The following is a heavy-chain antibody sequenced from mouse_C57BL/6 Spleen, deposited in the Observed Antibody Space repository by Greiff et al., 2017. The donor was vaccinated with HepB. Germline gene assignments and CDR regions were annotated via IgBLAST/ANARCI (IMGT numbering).Heavy chain of an antibody. V-gene: IGHV1-80*01. CDR2: IYPGDGDT. Sequence: VQVVESGAELVKPGASVKISCKASGYAFSSYWMNWVKQRPGKGLEWIGQIYPGDGDTNYNGKFKGKATLTADKSSSTAYMQLSSLTSEDSAVYFCARCFDYDGAWFAYWGQGTLVTVSA. D-gene: IGHD2-4*01. J-gene: IGHJ3*01. CDR1: GYAFSSYW. CDR3: ARCFDYDGAWFAY.